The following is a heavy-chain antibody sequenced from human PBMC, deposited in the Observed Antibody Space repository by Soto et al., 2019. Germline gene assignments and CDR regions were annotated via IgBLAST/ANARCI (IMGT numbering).Heavy chain of an antibody. CDR3: AREGASTETTGELDY. V-gene: IGHV3-7*01. D-gene: IGHD4-17*01. Sequence: GGSLRLSCAASGFTFSNFWMTWVRQAPGKGLEWVANIKQGSTETTYADSVKGRFTISRDDAKNSLFLQLNSVRVEDTAVYYCAREGASTETTGELDYWGRGTLVTAPQ. J-gene: IGHJ4*02. CDR2: IKQGSTET. CDR1: GFTFSNFW.